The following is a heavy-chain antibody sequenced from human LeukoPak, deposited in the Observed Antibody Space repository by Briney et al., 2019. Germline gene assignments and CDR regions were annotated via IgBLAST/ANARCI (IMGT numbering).Heavy chain of an antibody. CDR3: ARVAVTYRRDWPFDY. D-gene: IGHD2-21*02. CDR1: GFTFSSYW. J-gene: IGHJ4*02. CDR2: INSDGSST. V-gene: IGHV3-74*01. Sequence: GGSLLLSCAASGFTFSSYWMHWVRQSPEKGLVWVSHINSDGSSTSYADYVTGRFTISRDNAKNTLYLKMNSLRAEDTAVYYCARVAVTYRRDWPFDYCGQGTLVTLSS.